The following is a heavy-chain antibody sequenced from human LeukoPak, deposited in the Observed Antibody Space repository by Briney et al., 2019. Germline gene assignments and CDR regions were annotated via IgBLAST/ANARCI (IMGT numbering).Heavy chain of an antibody. D-gene: IGHD6-13*01. CDR2: IYYSGST. V-gene: IGHV4-39*01. CDR3: ARRQLAYDY. J-gene: IGHJ4*02. Sequence: PSQTLSLTCGVSGGSSSISSSSYYWGWIRQPPGKGLEWIGSIYYSGSTYYNPSLKSRVTISVDTSKNQFSLKLSSVTAADTAVYYCARRQLAYDYWGQGTLVTVSS. CDR1: GGSSSISSSSYY.